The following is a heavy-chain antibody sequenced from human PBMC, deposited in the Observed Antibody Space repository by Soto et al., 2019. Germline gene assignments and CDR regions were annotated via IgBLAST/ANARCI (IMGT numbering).Heavy chain of an antibody. D-gene: IGHD2-15*01. Sequence: GASVKVSCKASGYTKTSYAMQWVRQAHGQRLEWMGWINAGNGNTKYSQKFQGRVTITRDTSASTAYMELSSLRSEDTAVYYCASQSWNYGYCSGGSCYEDYWGQGTLVTVSS. V-gene: IGHV1-3*01. CDR2: INAGNGNT. CDR3: ASQSWNYGYCSGGSCYEDY. J-gene: IGHJ4*02. CDR1: GYTKTSYA.